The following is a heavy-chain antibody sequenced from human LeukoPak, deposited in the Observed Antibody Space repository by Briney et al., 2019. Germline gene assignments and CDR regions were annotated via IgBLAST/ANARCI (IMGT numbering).Heavy chain of an antibody. CDR1: RFTFSSYV. J-gene: IGHJ5*02. Sequence: GGSLRLSCAASRFTFSSYVMSGVGQAPGQGREWVSAISGSGGSTYYADSVKRRFTIPRDNSKNTLYLQTNSLRAEDTAVYYCAKDNRGRGLPNNWFDPWGQRTLVTLSS. CDR3: AKDNRGRGLPNNWFDP. V-gene: IGHV3-23*01. CDR2: ISGSGGST. D-gene: IGHD2/OR15-2a*01.